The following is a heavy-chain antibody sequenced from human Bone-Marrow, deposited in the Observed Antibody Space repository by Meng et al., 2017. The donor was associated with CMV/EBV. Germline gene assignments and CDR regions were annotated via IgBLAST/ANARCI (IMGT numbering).Heavy chain of an antibody. CDR2: IYYSGST. V-gene: IGHV4-39*01. D-gene: IGHD6-13*01. Sequence: SETLSLTCTVSGGSISSSSYYWGWIRQPPGKGLEWIGSIYYSGSTYYNPSLKSRVTISVDTSKNQFSLKLSSVTAADTAVYYCARRRIAALVSPFWYYYGMDVWGQGPTVTVSS. J-gene: IGHJ6*02. CDR3: ARRRIAALVSPFWYYYGMDV. CDR1: GGSISSSSYY.